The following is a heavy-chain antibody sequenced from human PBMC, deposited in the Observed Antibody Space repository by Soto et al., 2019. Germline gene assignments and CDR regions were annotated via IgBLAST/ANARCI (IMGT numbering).Heavy chain of an antibody. CDR2: IYWDDDK. Sequence: QITLKESGPTLVNPTQTLTLTCTFSGFSLSSSGVGVGWIRQPPGKALEWLALIYWDDDKRYSPSLRSRLTISKDTSKNQVVLTMTNMDPEDTATYYCAHRRAYYGSWVWGYFDYWGQGTLVTVSS. J-gene: IGHJ4*02. D-gene: IGHD3-10*01. CDR3: AHRRAYYGSWVWGYFDY. CDR1: GFSLSSSGVG. V-gene: IGHV2-5*02.